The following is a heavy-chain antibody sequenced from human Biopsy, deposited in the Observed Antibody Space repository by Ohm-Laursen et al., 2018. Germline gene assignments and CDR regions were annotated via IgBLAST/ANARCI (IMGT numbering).Heavy chain of an antibody. D-gene: IGHD1-14*01. V-gene: IGHV3-21*06. Sequence: SLRLSCTASGFSLTNYTINWVRQAPGKGLEWVSSISRSTSHILYAETLKGRFTSSRDNAKNSVYLQMNGLRVEDTAVYHCARGRSHLLPDHDWFDPWGQGTLVTVSS. CDR3: ARGRSHLLPDHDWFDP. CDR1: GFSLTNYT. CDR2: ISRSTSHI. J-gene: IGHJ5*02.